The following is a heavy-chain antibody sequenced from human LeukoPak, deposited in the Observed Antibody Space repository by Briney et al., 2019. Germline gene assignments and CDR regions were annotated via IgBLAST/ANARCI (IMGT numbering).Heavy chain of an antibody. CDR1: GFTLSDYY. J-gene: IGHJ4*02. CDR3: ARFPDY. CDR2: IRNKANGYNT. V-gene: IGHV3-72*01. Sequence: GGSLRLSCTASGFTLSDYYMDWVRQAPGKGLEWVGRIRNKANGYNTEYAASVEGRFTISRDDSKNSLYLQMNSLKTEDAAVYYCARFPDYWGQGSLVTVSS.